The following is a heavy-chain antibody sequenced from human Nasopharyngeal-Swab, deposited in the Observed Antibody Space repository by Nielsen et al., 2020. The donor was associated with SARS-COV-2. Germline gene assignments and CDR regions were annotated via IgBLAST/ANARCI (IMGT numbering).Heavy chain of an antibody. CDR2: ISYDGSNK. CDR3: AKDETTTGYYFDY. J-gene: IGHJ4*02. D-gene: IGHD4-17*01. Sequence: GESLKISCAASGFTFSSYAMHWVRQAPGKGLEWVAVISYDGSNKYYADSVKGRFTISRDNSKNTLYLQMNSLRAEDTAVYYCAKDETTTGYYFDYWGQGTLVTVSS. V-gene: IGHV3-30-3*01. CDR1: GFTFSSYA.